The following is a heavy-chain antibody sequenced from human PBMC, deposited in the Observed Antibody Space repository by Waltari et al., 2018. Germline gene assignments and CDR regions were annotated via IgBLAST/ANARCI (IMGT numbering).Heavy chain of an antibody. V-gene: IGHV3-9*01. Sequence: EVQLVESGGGLVQPGRSLRLACAASGFTFGHHVMHWVRQAPGKGLEWVSGISWNNDNIAYADSVRGRFTISRDNAKNSLYLQMNSLRTEDTALYYCAKDMGAARHYNFEDWGQGTLVTVSS. CDR2: ISWNNDNI. CDR1: GFTFGHHV. D-gene: IGHD6-6*01. J-gene: IGHJ4*02. CDR3: AKDMGAARHYNFED.